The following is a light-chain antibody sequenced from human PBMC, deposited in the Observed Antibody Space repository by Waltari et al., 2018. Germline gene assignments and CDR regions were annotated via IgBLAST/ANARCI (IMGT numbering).Light chain of an antibody. CDR1: QNINRN. V-gene: IGKV1-17*01. CDR3: QHYYSHPPT. Sequence: DIQMTQSQSALSASVGDRVTIPCRARQNINRNLAWYQQKPGKAPKLLIYAASSLQSGIPSRFSGSGSGTDFTLTISGLQPEDSAVYHCQHYYSHPPTFGHGTKVEIK. CDR2: AAS. J-gene: IGKJ1*01.